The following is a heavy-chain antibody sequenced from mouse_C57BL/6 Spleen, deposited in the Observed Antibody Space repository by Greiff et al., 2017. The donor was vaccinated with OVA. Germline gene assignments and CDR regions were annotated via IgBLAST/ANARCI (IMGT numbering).Heavy chain of an antibody. J-gene: IGHJ4*01. CDR3: ARAYYGSSFPYAMDY. V-gene: IGHV14-2*01. D-gene: IGHD1-1*01. Sequence: EVQLVESGAELVKPGASVKLSCTASGFNIKDYYMHWVKQRTEQGLEWIGRIDPEDGETKYAPKFLGKATITADTSSNTAYLQLSSLTSEDTAVYYCARAYYGSSFPYAMDYWGQGTSVTVSS. CDR2: IDPEDGET. CDR1: GFNIKDYY.